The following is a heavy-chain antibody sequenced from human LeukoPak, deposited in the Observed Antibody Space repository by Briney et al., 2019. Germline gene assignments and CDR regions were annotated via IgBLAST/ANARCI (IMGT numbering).Heavy chain of an antibody. CDR2: ISGSGTTK. CDR3: AKSATRTVTHIDY. CDR1: GFTFSTYS. V-gene: IGHV3-48*02. D-gene: IGHD4-17*01. Sequence: GGSLRLSCAASGFTFSTYSMNWVRQAPGKGLEWVSYISGSGTTKYYGDSVKGRFTISRDHAKNSLYLQMNSLKDEDTAVYYCAKSATRTVTHIDYWGQGTLVIVSS. J-gene: IGHJ4*02.